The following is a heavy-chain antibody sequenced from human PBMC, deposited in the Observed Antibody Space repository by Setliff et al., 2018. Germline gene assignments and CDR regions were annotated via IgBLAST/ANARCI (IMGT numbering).Heavy chain of an antibody. D-gene: IGHD3-10*01. CDR1: GFNFRNYG. CDR3: ARRYYGSGSYFDY. V-gene: IGHV3-74*01. Sequence: QSGGSLRLSCAASGFNFRNYGMTWVRQAPGKGLEWVSIISGDGSSTSYADSVKGRFTISRDNAKNTLYLQMNSLRAEDTAVYYCARRYYGSGSYFDYWGQGTLVTV. J-gene: IGHJ4*02. CDR2: ISGDGSST.